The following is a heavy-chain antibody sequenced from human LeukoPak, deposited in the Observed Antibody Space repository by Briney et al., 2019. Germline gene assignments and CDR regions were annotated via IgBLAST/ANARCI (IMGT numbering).Heavy chain of an antibody. D-gene: IGHD1-7*01. CDR3: ARGGLLNWNYVRFDP. J-gene: IGHJ5*02. CDR2: IYYSGST. Sequence: SETLSLTCTVSGGSISSHYWSWIRQPPGKGLEWIGYIYYSGSTNYNPSLKSRVTISVDTSKNQFSLKLSSVTAADTAVYYCARGGLLNWNYVRFDPWGQGTLVTVSS. CDR1: GGSISSHY. V-gene: IGHV4-59*11.